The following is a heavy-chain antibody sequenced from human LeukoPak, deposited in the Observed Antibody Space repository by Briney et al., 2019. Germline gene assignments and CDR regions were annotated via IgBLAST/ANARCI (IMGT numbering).Heavy chain of an antibody. V-gene: IGHV1-69*13. D-gene: IGHD3-10*01. Sequence: SVKVSCKASGGTFSSYAISWVRQAPGQGLEWMGGIIPIFGTANYAQKFQGRVTITADESTSSAYMELSSLRSEDTAVYYCASSLWFGELSNHPYYFDYWGQGTLVTVSS. CDR1: GGTFSSYA. CDR3: ASSLWFGELSNHPYYFDY. CDR2: IIPIFGTA. J-gene: IGHJ4*02.